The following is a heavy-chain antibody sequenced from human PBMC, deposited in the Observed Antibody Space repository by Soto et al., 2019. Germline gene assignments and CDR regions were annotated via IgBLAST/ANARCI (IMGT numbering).Heavy chain of an antibody. CDR2: ISYDGSNK. D-gene: IGHD3-22*01. V-gene: IGHV3-30-3*01. CDR1: GFTFSSYA. CDR3: ATNYYDSSGYYPQFDY. J-gene: IGHJ4*02. Sequence: GGSLRLSCAASGFTFSSYAIHWVRQAPGKGLEWVAVISYDGSNKYYADSVKGRFTISRDNSKNTLYLQMNSLRAEDTAVYYCATNYYDSSGYYPQFDYWGQGTLVAVSS.